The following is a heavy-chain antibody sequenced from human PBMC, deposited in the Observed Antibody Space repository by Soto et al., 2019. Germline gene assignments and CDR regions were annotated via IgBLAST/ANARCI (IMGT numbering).Heavy chain of an antibody. CDR2: ISYDGSNK. CDR1: GFTFSSYA. J-gene: IGHJ4*02. Sequence: QVQLVESGGGVVQPGRSLRLSCAASGFTFSSYAMHWVRQAPGKGLEWVAVISYDGSNKYYADSVKGRFTISRDNSKNTLYLQMNSLRAEDTAVYYCARDHRYCSSTSCYTDFYFDYWGQGTLVTVSS. V-gene: IGHV3-30-3*01. D-gene: IGHD2-2*02. CDR3: ARDHRYCSSTSCYTDFYFDY.